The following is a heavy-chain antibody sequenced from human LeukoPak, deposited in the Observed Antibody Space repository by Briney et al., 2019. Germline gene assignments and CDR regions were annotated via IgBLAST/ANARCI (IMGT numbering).Heavy chain of an antibody. J-gene: IGHJ3*02. CDR2: IYYSGST. V-gene: IGHV4-59*01. D-gene: IGHD2-2*01. CDR3: ARGIYQLLSRDGDAFDI. CDR1: GGSISSYY. Sequence: SETLSLTCTVSGGSISSYYLSWIRQPPGKGLEWIGYIYYSGSTNYNPSLKSRVTISLDTSKNQFSLKLSSVTAADTAVYYCARGIYQLLSRDGDAFDIWGQGTMVTVSS.